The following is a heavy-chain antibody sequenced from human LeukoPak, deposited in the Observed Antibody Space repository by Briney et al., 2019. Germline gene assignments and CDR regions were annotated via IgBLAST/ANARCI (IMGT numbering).Heavy chain of an antibody. Sequence: ASVKVSCKASGHTFTDYYTHWVRQAPGQGLEWMGRINPNSGGANYTQKFQGRVTMTRDTSISTAYMELSGLRSDDTAVYYCAKDQRWESPHYLDSWGQGTLVTVSS. J-gene: IGHJ4*02. CDR1: GHTFTDYY. D-gene: IGHD1-26*01. V-gene: IGHV1-2*06. CDR3: AKDQRWESPHYLDS. CDR2: INPNSGGA.